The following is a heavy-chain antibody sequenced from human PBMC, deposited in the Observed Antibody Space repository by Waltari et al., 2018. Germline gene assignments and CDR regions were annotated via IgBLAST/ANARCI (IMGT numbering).Heavy chain of an antibody. CDR3: AREVAVAGTGIDY. V-gene: IGHV4-61*02. D-gene: IGHD6-19*01. J-gene: IGHJ4*02. CDR2: IYTSGST. Sequence: IRQPAGKGLEWIGRIYTSGSTNYNPSLKSRVTISVDTSKNQFSLKLSSVTAADTAVYYCAREVAVAGTGIDYWGQGTLVTVSS.